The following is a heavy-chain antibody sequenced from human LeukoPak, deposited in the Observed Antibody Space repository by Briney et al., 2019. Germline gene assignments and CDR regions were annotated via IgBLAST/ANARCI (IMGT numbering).Heavy chain of an antibody. J-gene: IGHJ4*02. CDR2: ICTSGST. CDR1: GGSISSYY. D-gene: IGHD4-11*01. CDR3: ARLHDYSNYDGVTFFDY. Sequence: SETLSLTCTVSGGSISSYYWSWIRQPAGKGLEWIGRICTSGSTNYNPSLKSRVTMSVDTSKNQFSLKLSSVTAADTAVYYCARLHDYSNYDGVTFFDYWGQGTLVTVSS. V-gene: IGHV4-4*07.